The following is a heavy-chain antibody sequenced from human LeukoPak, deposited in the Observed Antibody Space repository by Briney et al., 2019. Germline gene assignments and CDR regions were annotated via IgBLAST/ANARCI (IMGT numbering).Heavy chain of an antibody. J-gene: IGHJ4*02. Sequence: GGSLRLSCAASGFTFSSYGMHWVRQAPGKGLEWVAVIWYDGSNKYYADSVKGRFTISRDNSKNTLYLQMNSLRAEDTAVYYCAKASWCSGGSCYPSYYFDYWGQGTLVTVSS. D-gene: IGHD2-15*01. V-gene: IGHV3-33*06. CDR1: GFTFSSYG. CDR3: AKASWCSGGSCYPSYYFDY. CDR2: IWYDGSNK.